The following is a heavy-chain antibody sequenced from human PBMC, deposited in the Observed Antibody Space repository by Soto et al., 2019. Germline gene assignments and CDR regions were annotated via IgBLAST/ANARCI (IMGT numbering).Heavy chain of an antibody. V-gene: IGHV1-69*13. Sequence: SVKVSCKASGGTFSSYAISWVRQAPGQGLEWMGGIIPIFGTANYAQKFQGRVTITADESTSTAYMELSSLRSEDTAVYYCARVEASLIAEPPHWGQGTLVTVSS. J-gene: IGHJ4*02. CDR3: ARVEASLIAEPPH. CDR1: GGTFSSYA. CDR2: IIPIFGTA. D-gene: IGHD6-13*01.